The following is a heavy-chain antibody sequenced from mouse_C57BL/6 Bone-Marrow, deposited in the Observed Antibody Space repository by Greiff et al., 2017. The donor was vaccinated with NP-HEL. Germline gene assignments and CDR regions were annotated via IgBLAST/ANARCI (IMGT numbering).Heavy chain of an antibody. CDR2: INPSTGGT. J-gene: IGHJ3*01. D-gene: IGHD1-1*02. CDR1: GYSFTGYY. Sequence: VQLKQSGPELVKPGASVKISCKASGYSFTGYYMDWVKQSPEKSLEWIGEINPSTGGTTYNQKFKAKATLTVDKSSSTAYMQLKSLTSEDSAVLFCAKDFHPWCSHWGQETLVSVSA. V-gene: IGHV1-42*01. CDR3: AKDFHPWCSH.